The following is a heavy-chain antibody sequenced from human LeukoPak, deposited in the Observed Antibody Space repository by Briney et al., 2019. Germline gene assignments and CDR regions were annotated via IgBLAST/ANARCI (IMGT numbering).Heavy chain of an antibody. D-gene: IGHD2-21*02. Sequence: GGSLRLSCAASGFTLSSQSMSWVRQAPGKGLEWVSHISSSSSTIYYADSVKGRFTISRDNAKNSLYLQMDSLRDEDTAVYYCAKDDVSVVTAPTYFDYWGQGTLVTVSS. J-gene: IGHJ4*02. CDR3: AKDDVSVVTAPTYFDY. CDR2: ISSSSSTI. V-gene: IGHV3-48*02. CDR1: GFTLSSQS.